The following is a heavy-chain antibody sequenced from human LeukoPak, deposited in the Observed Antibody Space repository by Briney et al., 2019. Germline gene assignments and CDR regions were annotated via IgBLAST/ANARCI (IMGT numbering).Heavy chain of an antibody. CDR1: GGSFSGYY. CDR2: INHSGST. V-gene: IGHV4-34*01. D-gene: IGHD5-18*01. CDR3: ARGPTYSYGYFHWFDP. J-gene: IGHJ5*02. Sequence: SETLSLTCAVYGGSFSGYYWSWIRQPPGKGLEWIGEINHSGSTNYNPSLKSRVTISVDTSKNQFSLKLSSVTAADTAVYYCARGPTYSYGYFHWFDPWGQGTLVTVSS.